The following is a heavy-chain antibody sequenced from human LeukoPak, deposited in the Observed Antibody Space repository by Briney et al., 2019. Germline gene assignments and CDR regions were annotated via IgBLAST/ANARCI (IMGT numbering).Heavy chain of an antibody. V-gene: IGHV3-30*04. Sequence: RGSLRLSCAVSGFTFSSYGMNWVRQAPGKGLEWVAGISYDGSNEYYADAVKGRFTISRDNSKNTLYLQMNSLRAEDTAVYYCARGKGYYSGTDSFDIWGQGTIVTVSS. CDR3: ARGKGYYSGTDSFDI. CDR1: GFTFSSYG. J-gene: IGHJ3*02. D-gene: IGHD2-21*01. CDR2: ISYDGSNE.